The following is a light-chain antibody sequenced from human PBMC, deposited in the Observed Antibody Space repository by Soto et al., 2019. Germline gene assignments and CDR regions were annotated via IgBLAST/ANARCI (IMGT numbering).Light chain of an antibody. Sequence: DLQLTQSPSFLSASVGDRVTITCRASQGINIFLAWFQQKPGKAPNLLISAASTLQSGVPSRFSGSGSETEFTLTISSLQPEDFATYYCQQYNSYPLTFGPGTKVDVK. V-gene: IGKV1-9*01. CDR2: AAS. CDR3: QQYNSYPLT. CDR1: QGINIF. J-gene: IGKJ3*01.